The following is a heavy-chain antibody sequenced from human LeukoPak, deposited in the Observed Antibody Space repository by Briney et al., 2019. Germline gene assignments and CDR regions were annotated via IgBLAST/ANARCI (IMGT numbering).Heavy chain of an antibody. CDR1: GFTFSSFA. V-gene: IGHV3-23*01. J-gene: IGHJ6*02. Sequence: GGSLRLSCVASGFTFSSFAMTWVRQAPGKGLEWVSGFDGNGPNTFYADFVKGRWTISRDNSRNTLYLQMNSLRAEDTAVYYCARGSAAAKYYYHYYGMDVWGQGTTVTVSS. CDR3: ARGSAAAKYYYHYYGMDV. D-gene: IGHD6-13*01. CDR2: FDGNGPNT.